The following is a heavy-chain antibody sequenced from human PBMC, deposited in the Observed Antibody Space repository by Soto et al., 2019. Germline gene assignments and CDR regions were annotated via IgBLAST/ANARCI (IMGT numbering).Heavy chain of an antibody. CDR3: ARHQGIAAFDI. J-gene: IGHJ3*02. Sequence: QLQLQESGPGLVKPSETLSLTCTVSGGSITRSSFYWGWIRQPPGKGLEWIGSIYYTGSTYYNPSLKSRVTISVDTSKKQISLRMNSVTAADTAVYYCARHQGIAAFDIWGQGTMVTVSS. CDR2: IYYTGST. CDR1: GGSITRSSFY. D-gene: IGHD6-13*01. V-gene: IGHV4-39*01.